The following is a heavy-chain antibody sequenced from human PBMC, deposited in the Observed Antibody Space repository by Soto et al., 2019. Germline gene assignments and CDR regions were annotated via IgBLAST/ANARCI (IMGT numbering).Heavy chain of an antibody. V-gene: IGHV1-18*01. Sequence: ASVKVSCKASGYTFTSYGISWVRQAPGQGLEWMGWINAYNGNTNYAQKFQGRVTITKGTSASTAYMGLSSLRSEDTAVYYCARDVAAAAPWGQGTLVTVSS. CDR3: ARDVAAAAP. CDR1: GYTFTSYG. CDR2: INAYNGNT. J-gene: IGHJ5*02. D-gene: IGHD6-13*01.